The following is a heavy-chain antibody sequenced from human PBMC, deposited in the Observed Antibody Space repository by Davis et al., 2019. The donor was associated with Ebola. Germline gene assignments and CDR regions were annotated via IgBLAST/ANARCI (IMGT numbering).Heavy chain of an antibody. V-gene: IGHV4-4*02. CDR1: GGSISSSNW. D-gene: IGHD4-17*01. CDR2: IYHSGST. J-gene: IGHJ5*01. Sequence: PGGSLRLSCAVSGGSISSSNWWSWVRQPPGKGLEWIGEIYHSGSTNYNPSLKSRVTISVDTSKNQFSLKLSSVTAADTAVYYCARDLTTVTTRWFDPWGQGTTVTVSS. CDR3: ARDLTTVTTRWFDP.